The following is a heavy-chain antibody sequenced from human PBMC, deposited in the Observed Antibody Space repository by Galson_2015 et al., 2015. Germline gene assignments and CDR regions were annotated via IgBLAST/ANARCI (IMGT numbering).Heavy chain of an antibody. CDR2: IYHSGST. CDR3: ARVYPTPYYYYYMDV. CDR1: GYSISSGYY. V-gene: IGHV4-38-2*02. D-gene: IGHD2-15*01. J-gene: IGHJ6*03. Sequence: SETLSLTCTVSGYSISSGYYWGWIRQPPGKGLEWIASIYHSGSTYYNPSLKSRVTISLDKSKNQFSLKLSSVTAADTAVYYCARVYPTPYYYYYMDVWGKGTTVTVSS.